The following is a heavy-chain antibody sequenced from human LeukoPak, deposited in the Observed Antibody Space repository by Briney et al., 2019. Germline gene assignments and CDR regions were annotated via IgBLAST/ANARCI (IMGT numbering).Heavy chain of an antibody. J-gene: IGHJ5*02. CDR1: GGSISSYY. Sequence: SETLSITCTVSGGSISSYYWSWIRQPPGKGLEWIGEINHSGSTNYNPSLKSRVTISVDTSKNQFSLKLRSVTAADTAVYYCARKEGGQLVNTRRWFDPWGQGTLVTVSS. D-gene: IGHD6-13*01. CDR2: INHSGST. V-gene: IGHV4-34*01. CDR3: ARKEGGQLVNTRRWFDP.